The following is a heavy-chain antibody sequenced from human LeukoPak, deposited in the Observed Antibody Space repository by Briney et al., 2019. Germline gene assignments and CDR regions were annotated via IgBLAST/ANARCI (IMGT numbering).Heavy chain of an antibody. D-gene: IGHD3-16*01. V-gene: IGHV3-30*18. Sequence: GGSLRLSCAASGVTLSPYGMHWVRQAPGKGLEWVAVISYEGGTQHYADSVKGRFIISRDNPRNTLYLQMNSLRAEDTAVYYCAKDGGPIGPESFFDYWGQGTLVTVSS. CDR1: GVTLSPYG. CDR2: ISYEGGTQ. J-gene: IGHJ4*02. CDR3: AKDGGPIGPESFFDY.